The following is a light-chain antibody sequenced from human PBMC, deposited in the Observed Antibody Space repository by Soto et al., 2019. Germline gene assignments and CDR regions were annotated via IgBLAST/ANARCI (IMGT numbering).Light chain of an antibody. V-gene: IGKV3-15*01. J-gene: IGKJ1*01. Sequence: EIVMTQSPATLSVSPGERATLSCRASQSVNSNLAWYQQKPGQAPRLLIYGASTRATGVPARFSGSGSGTEFTDTDSSLQSEEFAVYFCEQYNIWTTFGQGTKVEIK. CDR2: GAS. CDR3: EQYNIWTT. CDR1: QSVNSN.